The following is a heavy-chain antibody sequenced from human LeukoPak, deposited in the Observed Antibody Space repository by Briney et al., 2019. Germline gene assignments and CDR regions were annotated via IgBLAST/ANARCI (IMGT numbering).Heavy chain of an antibody. J-gene: IGHJ4*02. CDR1: GGTFSSYA. D-gene: IGHD6-13*01. V-gene: IGHV1-69*13. CDR3: ARGKYPGIAAADFDY. Sequence: SVKVSCKASGGTFSSYAISWVRQAPGQGLEWMGGIIPIFGTANYAQKFQGRVTITADESTSTAYMELSSLRSEDTAVYYCARGKYPGIAAADFDYWGQGTLLTVSS. CDR2: IIPIFGTA.